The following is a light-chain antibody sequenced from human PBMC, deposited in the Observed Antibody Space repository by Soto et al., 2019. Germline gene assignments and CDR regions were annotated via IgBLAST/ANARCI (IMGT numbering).Light chain of an antibody. J-gene: IGKJ1*01. CDR2: GAS. CDR3: QQYYNWPRT. CDR1: QSVSSN. Sequence: EIVMTQSPATLSVSPGERATLSCRASQSVSSNLAWYQQKPGQAPRLLIYGASNRATGIPDRFSGSGSGTDFTLTINSLQPEDFAVYYCQQYYNWPRTFGQGTKVDIK. V-gene: IGKV3D-15*01.